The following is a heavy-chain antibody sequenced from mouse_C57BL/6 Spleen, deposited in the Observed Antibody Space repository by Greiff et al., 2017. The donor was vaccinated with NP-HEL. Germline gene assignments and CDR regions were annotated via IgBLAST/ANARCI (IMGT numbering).Heavy chain of an antibody. V-gene: IGHV1-62-2*01. CDR2: FYPGSGSI. CDR3: ARHDGSSYVASYFDN. Sequence: QVQLQQSGAELVKPGASVTLSCPASGYTFTEYTIHWVKQRPGQGLEWIGWFYPGSGSITYNEKFKDNATLTADKSSSTVYMGLSRLAVEDSAVYFCARHDGSSYVASYFDNWGKGTTLTVSS. D-gene: IGHD1-1*01. J-gene: IGHJ2*01. CDR1: GYTFTEYT.